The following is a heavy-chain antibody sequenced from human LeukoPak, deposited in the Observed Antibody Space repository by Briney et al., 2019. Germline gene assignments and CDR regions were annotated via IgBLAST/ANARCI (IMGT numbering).Heavy chain of an antibody. Sequence: ASVKVSCKASGYTFTGYYIHWVRQVPGQGLEWMGWINPNSGGTNYAQKFQGRVTMTRDTSISTAYMELSSLKSDDTAVYYCARDLRGYSGYALTGWGQGTLVTVSS. V-gene: IGHV1-2*02. CDR3: ARDLRGYSGYALTG. J-gene: IGHJ4*02. D-gene: IGHD5-12*01. CDR1: GYTFTGYY. CDR2: INPNSGGT.